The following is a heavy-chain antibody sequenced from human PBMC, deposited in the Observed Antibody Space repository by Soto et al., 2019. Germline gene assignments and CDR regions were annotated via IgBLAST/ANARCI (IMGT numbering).Heavy chain of an antibody. Sequence: SVKGSWKAAGVDFSRYPCTWVRQAPGQGLAWMGGTFPIFDRGNYAQKFQGRLTITTDKSTNTAYMELSSLRSEDTAVYYCPRRKTSGDLRYFDSWGQGTLVTVS. D-gene: IGHD2-21*01. V-gene: IGHV1-69*05. CDR2: TFPIFDRG. CDR3: PRRKTSGDLRYFDS. J-gene: IGHJ4*02. CDR1: GVDFSRYP.